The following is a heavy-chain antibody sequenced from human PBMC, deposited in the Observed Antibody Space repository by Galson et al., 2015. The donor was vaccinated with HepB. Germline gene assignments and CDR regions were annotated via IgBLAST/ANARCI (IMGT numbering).Heavy chain of an antibody. V-gene: IGHV1-58*01. CDR2: IVVGSGNT. CDR3: AADPKYGSGSHLNWFDP. CDR1: GFTFTSSA. Sequence: SVKVSCKASGFTFTSSAVQWVRQARGQRLEWIGWIVVGSGNTNYAQKFQERVTITRDMSTSTAYMELSSLRSEDTAVYYCAADPKYGSGSHLNWFDPWGQGTLVTVSS. J-gene: IGHJ5*02. D-gene: IGHD3-10*01.